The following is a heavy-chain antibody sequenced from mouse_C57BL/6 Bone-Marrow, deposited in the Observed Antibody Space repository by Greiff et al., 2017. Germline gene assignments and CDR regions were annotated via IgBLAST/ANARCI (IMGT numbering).Heavy chain of an antibody. J-gene: IGHJ3*01. V-gene: IGHV5-4*03. CDR1: GFTFSSYA. CDR2: ISDGGSYT. D-gene: IGHD1-1*01. CDR3: AMHYYGRAWFAY. Sequence: EVKVEESGGGLVKPGGSLKLSCAASGFTFSSYAMSWVRQTPEKRLEWVATISDGGSYTYYPDNVKGRFTISRDNAKNNLYLQMNHLKSKDTAMDYCAMHYYGRAWFAYWGQGTLVTVTA.